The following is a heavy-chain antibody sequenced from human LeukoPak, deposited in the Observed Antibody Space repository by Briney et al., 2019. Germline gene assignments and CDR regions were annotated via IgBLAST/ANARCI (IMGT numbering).Heavy chain of an antibody. J-gene: IGHJ4*02. CDR3: ARRKTGSDY. V-gene: IGHV3-30*01. Sequence: PGGSLRLSCAASGFTFSSYAMHWVRQAPGKGLEWVAVISYDGSNKYYADSVKGRFTISRDNSKNTLYLQMNSLRAEDTAVYYCARRKTGSDYWGQGTLVTVSS. D-gene: IGHD3-10*01. CDR2: ISYDGSNK. CDR1: GFTFSSYA.